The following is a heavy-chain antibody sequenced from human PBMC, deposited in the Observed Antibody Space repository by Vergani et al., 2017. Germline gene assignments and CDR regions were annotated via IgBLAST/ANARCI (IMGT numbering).Heavy chain of an antibody. CDR1: GFTFSSYG. D-gene: IGHD2-21*02. V-gene: IGHV3-74*01. J-gene: IGHJ4*02. CDR3: ARDSSYCGGDCYYDY. CDR2: INSDGSST. Sequence: VQLVESGGGVVQPGGSLRLSCAASGFTFSSYGMHWVRQAPGKGLVWVSRINSDGSSTSYADSVKGRFTISRDNAKNTLYLQMNSLRAEDTAVYYCARDSSYCGGDCYYDYGGQGTLVTVSS.